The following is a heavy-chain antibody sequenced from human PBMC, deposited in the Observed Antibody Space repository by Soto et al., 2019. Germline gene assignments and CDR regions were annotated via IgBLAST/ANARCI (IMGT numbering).Heavy chain of an antibody. CDR1: GFTFSDHY. D-gene: IGHD4-17*01. CDR3: ARGPPSRVTTWYYYCMDV. Sequence: EVQLVESGGGLVQPGGSLRLSCAASGFTFSDHYMDWVRQAPGKGLEWIGRTRNKANSYTTEYAASVQGRFTISRDDSKNSLYLQMNSLKTEDTAVYYCARGPPSRVTTWYYYCMDVWGQGTTVTVS. V-gene: IGHV3-72*01. CDR2: TRNKANSYTT. J-gene: IGHJ6*02.